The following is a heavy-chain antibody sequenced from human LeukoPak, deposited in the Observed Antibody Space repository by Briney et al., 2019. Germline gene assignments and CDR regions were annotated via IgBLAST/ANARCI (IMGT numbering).Heavy chain of an antibody. CDR2: INAGNGNT. J-gene: IGHJ4*02. V-gene: IGHV1-3*01. CDR1: GGTFSSYA. CDR3: ARDYYDSSGYYFPSYFDY. D-gene: IGHD3-22*01. Sequence: GASVKVSCKASGGTFSSYAIHWVRQAPGQRLEWMGWINAGNGNTKYSQEFQGRVTITRDTSASTAYMELSSLRSEDTAVYYCARDYYDSSGYYFPSYFDYWGQGTLVTVSS.